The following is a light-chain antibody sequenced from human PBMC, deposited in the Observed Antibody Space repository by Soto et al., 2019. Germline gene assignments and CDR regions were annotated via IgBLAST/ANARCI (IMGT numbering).Light chain of an antibody. Sequence: DIQMTQSPTSLSASIGDTVTITCRASQSIASFLNWLQLKPGKAPKLLISDTSTLQTGVPSRFSGGGSGTEFTLTISSLQPEESALYFCQQHYSPRLAFGAGTRVEIK. CDR3: QQHYSPRLA. V-gene: IGKV1-39*01. CDR1: QSIASF. CDR2: DTS. J-gene: IGKJ4*01.